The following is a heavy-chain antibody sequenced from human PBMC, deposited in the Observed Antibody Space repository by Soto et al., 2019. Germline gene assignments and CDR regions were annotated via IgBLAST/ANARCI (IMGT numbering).Heavy chain of an antibody. CDR1: GYTFTTYY. D-gene: IGHD2-15*01. CDR2: INPSGGST. J-gene: IGHJ4*02. V-gene: IGHV1-46*01. Sequence: QVQLVQSGAEVKKPGASVKVSCKASGYTFTTYYMHWVRQAPGQGLEWMGVINPSGGSTDYAQKFQGRLTMTRDTFTNIVFMELSSLRSEDPAVYYCAREDNDSNLGPTVDFDYRGQGTLVTVSS. CDR3: AREDNDSNLGPTVDFDY.